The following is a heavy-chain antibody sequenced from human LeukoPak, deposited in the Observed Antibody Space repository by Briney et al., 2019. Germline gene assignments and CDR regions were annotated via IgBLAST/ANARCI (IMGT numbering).Heavy chain of an antibody. J-gene: IGHJ6*03. CDR1: GYSFTSYW. CDR3: ARAEWSPYYYYYYMDV. V-gene: IGHV5-51*01. D-gene: IGHD3-3*01. CDR2: IYPGDSDT. Sequence: GESLQISCQGSGYSFTSYWIGWVRQLPGKGLEWMGIIYPGDSDTRYSPSFQGQVTISADKSISTAYLQWSSLKASDTAMYYCARAEWSPYYYYYYMDVWGKGTTVTVPS.